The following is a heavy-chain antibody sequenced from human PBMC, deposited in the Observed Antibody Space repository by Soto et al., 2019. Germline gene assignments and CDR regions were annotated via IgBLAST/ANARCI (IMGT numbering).Heavy chain of an antibody. D-gene: IGHD3-10*01. J-gene: IGHJ3*01. V-gene: IGHV6-1*01. CDR2: TYYRSKWFH. Sequence: QGQLQQSGPGLVKPSQTLSLTCAISGDSVSSDITSWHWIRQSPSRGLEWLGRTYYRSKWFHDYAASVKSRITINPDTSQNQFSLELNSMTPEDTAVYYCARGNALDVWGQGTVVTVSS. CDR3: ARGNALDV. CDR1: GDSVSSDITS.